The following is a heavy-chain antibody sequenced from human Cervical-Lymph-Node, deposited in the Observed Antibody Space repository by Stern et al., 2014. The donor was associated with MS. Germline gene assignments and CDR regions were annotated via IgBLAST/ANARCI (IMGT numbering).Heavy chain of an antibody. CDR3: ARGGYCTSAGCFRYHYYGMDV. D-gene: IGHD2-2*01. V-gene: IGHV1-69*01. CDR1: GDSFINYA. CDR2: TIPLFGAA. J-gene: IGHJ6*02. Sequence: DQLVESGAEVQKPGSSVKVSCKATGDSFINYAISWVRQAPGQGLEWMGGTIPLFGAANYAQKFQGRVTISADASTSTTYMELTRLTSEDTAVYYCARGGYCTSAGCFRYHYYGMDVWGQGTTVTVSS.